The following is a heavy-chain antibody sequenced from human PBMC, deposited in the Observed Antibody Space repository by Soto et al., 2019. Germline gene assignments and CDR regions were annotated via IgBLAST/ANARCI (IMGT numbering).Heavy chain of an antibody. CDR2: ISYDGRNK. D-gene: IGHD3-3*01. V-gene: IGHV3-30*04. Sequence: QVQLVESGGGVVQPGRSLRLSCVASGFSFSNYAIHWVRKAPGKGLEWVAVISYDGRNKYYAHSVKGRFNISRDTSKSTLYLPMNSLRAEDTAIYDCARDRGDFGVVTPIDYWGQGTLVTVSS. CDR1: GFSFSNYA. CDR3: ARDRGDFGVVTPIDY. J-gene: IGHJ4*02.